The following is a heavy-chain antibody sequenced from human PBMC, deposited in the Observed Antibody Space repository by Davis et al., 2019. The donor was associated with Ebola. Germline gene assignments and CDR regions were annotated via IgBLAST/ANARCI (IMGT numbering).Heavy chain of an antibody. CDR1: GFTFSSYA. D-gene: IGHD3-10*01. J-gene: IGHJ4*02. Sequence: GESLKISCSASGFTFSSYAMHWVRQAPGKGLEYVSAISSNGGSTYYADSVKGRFTISRDNSKNTLYLQMNSLRAEDTAVYYCAKDLTLWFGELDYWGQGTLVTVSS. V-gene: IGHV3-64*04. CDR2: ISSNGGST. CDR3: AKDLTLWFGELDY.